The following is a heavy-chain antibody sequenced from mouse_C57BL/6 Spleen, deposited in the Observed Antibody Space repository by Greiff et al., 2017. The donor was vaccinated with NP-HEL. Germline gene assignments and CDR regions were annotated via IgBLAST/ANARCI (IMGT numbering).Heavy chain of an antibody. CDR3: ARSPSYWYFDV. Sequence: VQLQQSGPELVKPGASVKISCKASGYTFTDYYMNWVKQSHGKSLEWIGDINPNNGGTSYNQKFKGKATLTVDKSSSTAYMELRSLTSEDSAVYYCARSPSYWYFDVWGTGTTVTVSS. J-gene: IGHJ1*03. CDR2: INPNNGGT. D-gene: IGHD2-10*02. CDR1: GYTFTDYY. V-gene: IGHV1-26*01.